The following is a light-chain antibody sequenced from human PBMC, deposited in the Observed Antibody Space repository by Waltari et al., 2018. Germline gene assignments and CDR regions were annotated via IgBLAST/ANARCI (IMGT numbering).Light chain of an antibody. CDR1: QSVNNN. J-gene: IGKJ1*01. Sequence: TQSPATLSLSPGERATLSCRASQSVNNNLAWYQQKPGQAPRLLIYGASSRATGIPDRFSGSGSGTEFTLSISSLEPEDFAVYYCQSYNTSPWTFGQGTKVEIK. V-gene: IGKV3D-15*01. CDR2: GAS. CDR3: QSYNTSPWT.